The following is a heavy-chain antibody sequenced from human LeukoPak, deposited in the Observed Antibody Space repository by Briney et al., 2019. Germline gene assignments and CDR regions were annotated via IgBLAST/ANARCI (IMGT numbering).Heavy chain of an antibody. Sequence: SETLSLTCAVYGGSFGGYYWSWIRQPPGKGLEWIGETNHSGSTNYNPSLKSRVTISVDTSKNQFSLKLSSVTAADTAVYYCARLTNIAVADYWGQGTLVTVSS. D-gene: IGHD6-19*01. V-gene: IGHV4-34*01. CDR3: ARLTNIAVADY. CDR2: TNHSGST. CDR1: GGSFGGYY. J-gene: IGHJ4*02.